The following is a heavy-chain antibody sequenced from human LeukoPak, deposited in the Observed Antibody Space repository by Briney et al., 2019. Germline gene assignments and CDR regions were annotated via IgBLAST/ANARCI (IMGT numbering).Heavy chain of an antibody. V-gene: IGHV3-23*01. CDR1: GFTFSSYA. CDR2: MSGSRGST. Sequence: PGGSLRLSCAASGFTFSSYAMSWVRQAPGNGLEWISAMSGSRGSTYYADSVKGRFTISRDNSNNTLYLQMNSLRADDTAVYYCAKDSGSMVRGPFDYWGQGTLVTVSS. J-gene: IGHJ4*02. D-gene: IGHD3-10*01. CDR3: AKDSGSMVRGPFDY.